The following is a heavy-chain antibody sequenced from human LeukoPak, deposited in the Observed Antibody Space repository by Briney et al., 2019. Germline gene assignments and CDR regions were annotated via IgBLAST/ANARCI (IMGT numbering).Heavy chain of an antibody. CDR2: IKQDGSEK. Sequence: GGSLRLSCAASGFTFSTYWMTWVRQAPGKGLEWVANIKQDGSEKYYEDSMKGRFTISRDNAKSSLYLQMKSLRAEDTAVYYCARLAGTGDFDWLFPYRSFDYWGQGTLVTVSS. CDR1: GFTFSTYW. V-gene: IGHV3-7*01. CDR3: ARLAGTGDFDWLFPYRSFDY. J-gene: IGHJ4*02. D-gene: IGHD3-9*01.